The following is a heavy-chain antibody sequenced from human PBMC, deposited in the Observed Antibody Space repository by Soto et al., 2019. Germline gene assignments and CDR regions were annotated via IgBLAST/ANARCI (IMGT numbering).Heavy chain of an antibody. CDR2: INSDGSST. V-gene: IGHV3-74*01. CDR1: GFTFSSYW. D-gene: IGHD3-3*01. Sequence: GGSLRLSCAASGFTFSSYWRHWVRQAPGKGLVWVSRINSDGSSTSYADSVKGRFTISRDNSKNTLYLQMNSLRAEDTAVYYCATSERFLEWLSQITYWGQGTLVTVSS. J-gene: IGHJ4*02. CDR3: ATSERFLEWLSQITY.